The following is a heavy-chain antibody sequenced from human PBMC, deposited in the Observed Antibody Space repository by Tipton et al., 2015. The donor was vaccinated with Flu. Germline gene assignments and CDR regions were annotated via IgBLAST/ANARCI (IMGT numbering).Heavy chain of an antibody. CDR2: IHSSGAT. J-gene: IGHJ6*02. Sequence: TLSLTCTVSGGSISGYYWSWIRQSPGKGLEWIAYIHSSGATKYNPSLESRVRISVETSESQFSLKMTTVTAADTAVYYCAREGFEERSSYFHYNGLDVWGRGTTVIVS. CDR3: AREGFEERSSYFHYNGLDV. CDR1: GGSISGYY. D-gene: IGHD6-25*01. V-gene: IGHV4-4*08.